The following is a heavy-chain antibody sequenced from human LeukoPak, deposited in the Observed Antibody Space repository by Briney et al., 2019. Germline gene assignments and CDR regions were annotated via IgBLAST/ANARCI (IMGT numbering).Heavy chain of an antibody. CDR1: GFTFDDYA. Sequence: PGRSLRLSCAASGFTFDDYAMHWVRQAPGKGLEWVSGISWNSGSIGYADSVKGRFTISRDNAKNSLYLQMNSLRAEDTALYYCAKDISSAGTKQDYYYGMDVWGQGTTVTVSS. CDR2: ISWNSGSI. D-gene: IGHD6-19*01. CDR3: AKDISSAGTKQDYYYGMDV. V-gene: IGHV3-9*01. J-gene: IGHJ6*02.